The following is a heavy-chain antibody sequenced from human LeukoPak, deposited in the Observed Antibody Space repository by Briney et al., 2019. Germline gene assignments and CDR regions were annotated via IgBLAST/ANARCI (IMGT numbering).Heavy chain of an antibody. CDR3: AKDAGLMAAVGNCFDY. CDR1: GFSFNYYG. D-gene: IGHD6-13*01. CDR2: IRYDGSNK. V-gene: IGHV3-30*02. Sequence: GGSLRLSCVASGFSFNYYGMHWVRQAPGKGLEWVAFIRYDGSNKYYADSVKGRFTISRDNSKNTLYLQMNSLRGEDTAVYYCAKDAGLMAAVGNCFDYWGRGTLVTVSS. J-gene: IGHJ4*02.